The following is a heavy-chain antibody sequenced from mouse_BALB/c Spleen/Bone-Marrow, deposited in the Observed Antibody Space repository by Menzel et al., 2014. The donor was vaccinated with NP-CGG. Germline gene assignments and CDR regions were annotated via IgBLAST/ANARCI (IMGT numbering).Heavy chain of an antibody. J-gene: IGHJ4*01. CDR1: GFNIKDTY. CDR3: ARRFGNSPRDSAMVN. V-gene: IGHV14-3*02. Sequence: VQLKESGADLVKPGASVKLSCTASGFNIKDTYIHWVKQRPEQGLEWIGRVDPANGNTKYAPKFQGKATITADTSSNTAYLRLSSLTSEDTAVYYCARRFGNSPRDSAMVNWGRGTSVTVSS. CDR2: VDPANGNT. D-gene: IGHD2-1*01.